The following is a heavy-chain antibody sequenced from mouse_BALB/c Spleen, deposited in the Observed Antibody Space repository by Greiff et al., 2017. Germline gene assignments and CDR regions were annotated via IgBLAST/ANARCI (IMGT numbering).Heavy chain of an antibody. Sequence: VQGVESGPGLVAPSQSLSITCTVSGFSLTSYGVHWVRQPPGKGLEWLGVIWAGGSTNYNSALMSRLSISKDNSKSQVFLKMNSLQTDDTAMYYCARDGSYYYGSSPFAYWGQGTLVTVSA. CDR1: GFSLTSYG. D-gene: IGHD1-1*01. CDR2: IWAGGST. J-gene: IGHJ3*01. CDR3: ARDGSYYYGSSPFAY. V-gene: IGHV2-9*02.